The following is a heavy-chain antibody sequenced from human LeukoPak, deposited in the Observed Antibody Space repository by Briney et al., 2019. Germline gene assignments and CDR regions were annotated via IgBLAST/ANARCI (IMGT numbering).Heavy chain of an antibody. J-gene: IGHJ4*02. CDR3: ARVGGSSSSNY. CDR1: GFTFSSYS. D-gene: IGHD6-6*01. V-gene: IGHV3-21*01. Sequence: GGSLRLSCAASGFTFSSYSMNWVRQAPGKGLEWVSSISSSSSYIYYADSVKGRSAISRDNAKNSLYLQMNSLRAEDTAVYYCARVGGSSSSNYWGRGTLVTVSS. CDR2: ISSSSSYI.